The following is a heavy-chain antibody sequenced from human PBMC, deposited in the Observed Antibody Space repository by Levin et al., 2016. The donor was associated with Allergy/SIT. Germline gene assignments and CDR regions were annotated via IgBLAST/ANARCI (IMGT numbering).Heavy chain of an antibody. D-gene: IGHD1-26*01. V-gene: IGHV3-15*01. CDR1: GFTFSNAW. CDR2: IKSKTDGGTT. CDR3: TTRYRSYDAFDI. Sequence: GESLKISCAASGFTFSNAWMSWVRQAPGKGLEWVGRIKSKTDGGTTDYAAPVKGRFTISRDDSKNTLYLQMNSLKTEDTAVYYCTTRYRSYDAFDIWGQGTMVTVSS. J-gene: IGHJ3*02.